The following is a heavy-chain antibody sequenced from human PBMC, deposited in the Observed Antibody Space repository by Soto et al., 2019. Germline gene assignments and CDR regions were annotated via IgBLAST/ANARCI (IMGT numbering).Heavy chain of an antibody. V-gene: IGHV3-23*01. CDR3: AKVQQLVPWFGPFDY. J-gene: IGHJ4*02. Sequence: HPGGSLRLSCAASGFTFSSYAMSWVRQAPGKGLEWVSAISGSGGSTYYADSVKGRFTISRDNSKNTLYLQMNSLRAEDTAVYYCAKVQQLVPWFGPFDYWGQGTLVTVSS. CDR1: GFTFSSYA. CDR2: ISGSGGST. D-gene: IGHD6-6*01.